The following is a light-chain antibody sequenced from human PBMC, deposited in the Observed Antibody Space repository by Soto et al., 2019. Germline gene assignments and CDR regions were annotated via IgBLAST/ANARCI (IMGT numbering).Light chain of an antibody. Sequence: DIQMTQSPSTLSASVGDRVSITCRASQSISSWLAWYQQKPGKAPKLLIYQASTLESGVPSNFSGSGSGTEFTLTISSLQPEDFATYYCQHYNSYSEAFGQGTKVDIK. V-gene: IGKV1-5*03. CDR1: QSISSW. J-gene: IGKJ1*01. CDR2: QAS. CDR3: QHYNSYSEA.